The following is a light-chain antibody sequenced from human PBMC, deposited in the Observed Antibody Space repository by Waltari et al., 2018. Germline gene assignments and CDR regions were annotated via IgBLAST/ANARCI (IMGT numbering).Light chain of an antibody. CDR3: QQYYSTPNT. CDR2: WAS. CDR1: QSVLTTNNKDY. Sequence: DIVMTQSPDSLGVSLGERATINCKSSQSVLTTNNKDYLAWYQQKPGQPPKLLIYWASTREFGVPDRFSGSGSGTYFTLTISSLQAEDVAVYYCQQYYSTPNTFGQGTKLEIK. J-gene: IGKJ2*01. V-gene: IGKV4-1*01.